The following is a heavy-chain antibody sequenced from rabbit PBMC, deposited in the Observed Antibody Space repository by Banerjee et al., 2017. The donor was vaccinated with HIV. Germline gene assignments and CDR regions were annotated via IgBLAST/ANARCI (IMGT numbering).Heavy chain of an antibody. D-gene: IGHD7-1*01. V-gene: IGHV1S45*01. Sequence: QEQLEESGGGLVKPEGSLTLTCKASGFDLSSYYFMCWVRQAPGKGLEWIACIDAGSSGSTFYASWVNGRFTISRTSSTTVTLQMTSLTVADTATYFCARGSGTNWDLWGPGTLVTVS. CDR3: ARGSGTNWDL. CDR1: GFDLSSYYF. CDR2: IDAGSSGST. J-gene: IGHJ6*01.